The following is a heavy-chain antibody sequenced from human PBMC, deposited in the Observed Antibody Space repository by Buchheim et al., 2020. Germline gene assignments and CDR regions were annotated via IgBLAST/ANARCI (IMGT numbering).Heavy chain of an antibody. CDR1: GGSFSGYY. CDR3: ARRITMVRSFDP. D-gene: IGHD3-10*01. Sequence: QVQLQQWGAGLLKPSETLSLTCAVSGGSFSGYYWSWIRQPPGKGLEWIGEINHSGSTNYNPSLKSRVTISVDTSKNQFSLKRSSVTAADAAVYYCARRITMVRSFDPWGQGTL. J-gene: IGHJ5*02. CDR2: INHSGST. V-gene: IGHV4-34*01.